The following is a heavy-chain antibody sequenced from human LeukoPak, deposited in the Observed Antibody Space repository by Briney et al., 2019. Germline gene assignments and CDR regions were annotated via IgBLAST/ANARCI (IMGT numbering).Heavy chain of an antibody. Sequence: SETLSLTCTVSGGSTSNYFCTWLRQSAGKGLEWIGRIHTSGSTNYNPSLKSRVSMSVDTSKNQFSLKLSSVTAADTAVYYCALYPEGHGYYFDYWGQGALVTVSS. D-gene: IGHD3-3*01. J-gene: IGHJ4*02. CDR3: ALYPEGHGYYFDY. CDR2: IHTSGST. CDR1: GGSTSNYF. V-gene: IGHV4-4*07.